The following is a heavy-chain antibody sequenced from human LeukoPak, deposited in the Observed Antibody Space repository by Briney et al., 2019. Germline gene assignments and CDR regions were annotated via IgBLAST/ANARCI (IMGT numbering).Heavy chain of an antibody. J-gene: IGHJ6*02. CDR3: AMRVVPAANYYYGMDV. Sequence: ASVKVSCKASGYTFTSYGISWVRQATGQGLEWMGWMNPNSGNTGYAQKFRGRVTMTRNTSISTAYMELSSLRSEDTAVYYCAMRVVPAANYYYGMDVWGQGTTVTVSS. CDR1: GYTFTSYG. V-gene: IGHV1-8*02. CDR2: MNPNSGNT. D-gene: IGHD2-2*01.